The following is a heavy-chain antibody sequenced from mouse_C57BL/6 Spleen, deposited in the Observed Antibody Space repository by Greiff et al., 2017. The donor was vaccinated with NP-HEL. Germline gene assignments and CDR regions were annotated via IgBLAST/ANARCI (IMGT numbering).Heavy chain of an antibody. CDR3: ASSITTVPAY. V-gene: IGHV1-82*01. CDR1: GYAFSSSW. D-gene: IGHD1-1*01. J-gene: IGHJ3*01. CDR2: IYPGDGDT. Sequence: QVQLKQSGPELVKPGASVKLSCKASGYAFSSSWMNWVKQRPGKGLEWIGRIYPGDGDTNYNGKFKGKATLTADKSSSTAYMQLSSLTSEDSAVYFCASSITTVPAYWGQGTLVTVSA.